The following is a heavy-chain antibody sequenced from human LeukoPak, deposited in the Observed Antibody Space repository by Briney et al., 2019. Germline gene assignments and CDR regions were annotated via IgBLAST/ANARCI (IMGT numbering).Heavy chain of an antibody. V-gene: IGHV3-23*01. CDR3: ARTGGFTILRGAVNNWFDL. CDR2: VSGCAGST. Sequence: GGSLRLSCAASGFTFSTYAMSWVRQAPGQGLEWVSVVSGCAGSTSYADSVKGRFTISRDNSKNTLYLQMNSLRAEDTAVYYCARTGGFTILRGAVNNWFDLWGQGTLVTVSS. CDR1: GFTFSTYA. D-gene: IGHD3-10*01. J-gene: IGHJ5*02.